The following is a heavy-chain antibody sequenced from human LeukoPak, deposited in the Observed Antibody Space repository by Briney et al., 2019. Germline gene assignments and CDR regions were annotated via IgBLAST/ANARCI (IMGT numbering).Heavy chain of an antibody. CDR2: TQYRGYA. Sequence: SETLSPTCTVSGGSISTYYWTWIRQSPGKGLEWIGYTQYRGYADYSPSLKSRVTISVDTSSNQCSLRLSSVTAADTAVYYCARVGSLTTFDWGQGTLVTVSS. CDR1: GGSISTYY. J-gene: IGHJ4*02. CDR3: ARVGSLTTFD. D-gene: IGHD4-17*01. V-gene: IGHV4-59*01.